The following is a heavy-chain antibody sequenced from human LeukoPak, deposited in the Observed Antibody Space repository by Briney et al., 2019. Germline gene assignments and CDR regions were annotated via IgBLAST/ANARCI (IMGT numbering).Heavy chain of an antibody. D-gene: IGHD2-2*01. CDR1: GYTFTSYG. Sequence: ASVKVSCKASGYTFTSYGIGWVRQAPGQGREWMGWISAYNGNTNYAQKLQGRVTITTDTSTSTAYMELRSLRSEDTAVYYCARNIVVVPAAEPILNMDVWGKGTTVTVSS. J-gene: IGHJ6*03. CDR3: ARNIVVVPAAEPILNMDV. CDR2: ISAYNGNT. V-gene: IGHV1-18*01.